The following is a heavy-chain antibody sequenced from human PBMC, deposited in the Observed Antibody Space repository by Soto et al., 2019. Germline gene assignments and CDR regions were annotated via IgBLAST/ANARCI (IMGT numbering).Heavy chain of an antibody. CDR1: GGSISSGDYY. V-gene: IGHV4-30-4*01. Sequence: QVQLQESGPGLVKPSQTLSLTCTVSGGSISSGDYYWSWIRQPPGKGLEWIGYIYYSGNTYYNPSLKSRVTISVDTSKSQFSLKLSSVTAADTAVYYCARAPPYYYDSSGYYYVSAFDIWGQGTMVTVSS. J-gene: IGHJ3*02. CDR2: IYYSGNT. CDR3: ARAPPYYYDSSGYYYVSAFDI. D-gene: IGHD3-22*01.